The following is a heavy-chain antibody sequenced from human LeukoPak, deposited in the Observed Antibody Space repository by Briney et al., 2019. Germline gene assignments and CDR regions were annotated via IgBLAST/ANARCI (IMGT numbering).Heavy chain of an antibody. J-gene: IGHJ6*02. D-gene: IGHD2-2*02. V-gene: IGHV3-15*01. CDR2: IKSKTDGGTT. CDR3: TTGSHCSSTSCYSMWYYYYGMDV. Sequence: WVRQAPGKGLEWVGRIKSKTDGGTTDYAAPVKGRFTISRDDSKNTLYLQMNSLKTEDTAVYYCTTGSHCSSTSCYSMWYYYYGMDVWGQGTTVTVSS.